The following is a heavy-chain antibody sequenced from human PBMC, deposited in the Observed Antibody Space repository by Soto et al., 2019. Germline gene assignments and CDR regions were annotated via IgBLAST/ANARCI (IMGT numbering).Heavy chain of an antibody. CDR2: IIPIFGTA. CDR1: GGTFSSYA. CDR3: ARDPRGGYYTIFDY. J-gene: IGHJ4*02. D-gene: IGHD3-3*01. Sequence: ASVKVSCKASGGTFSSYAISWVRQAPGQGLEWMGGIIPIFGTANYAQKFQGRVTITADESTSTAYMELSSLRSEDTAVYYCARDPRGGYYTIFDYWGQGTLVTVSS. V-gene: IGHV1-69*13.